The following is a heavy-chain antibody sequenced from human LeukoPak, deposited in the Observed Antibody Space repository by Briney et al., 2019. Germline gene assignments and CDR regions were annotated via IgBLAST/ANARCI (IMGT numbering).Heavy chain of an antibody. D-gene: IGHD3-10*01. V-gene: IGHV3-7*01. Sequence: GGSLRLSCAASGFTFSSYWMSWVRQAPGKGLEWVANIKQDGSEKYYVDSVKGRLTISRDNAKNSLYLQMNSLRAEDTAVYYCARVWGVRGVIIPFFDYWGQGTLVTVSS. CDR1: GFTFSSYW. CDR3: ARVWGVRGVIIPFFDY. J-gene: IGHJ4*02. CDR2: IKQDGSEK.